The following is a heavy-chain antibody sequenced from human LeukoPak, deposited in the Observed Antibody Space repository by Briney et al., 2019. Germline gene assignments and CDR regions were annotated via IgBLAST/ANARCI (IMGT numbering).Heavy chain of an antibody. V-gene: IGHV4-39*01. J-gene: IGHJ4*02. D-gene: IGHD3-22*01. CDR3: ARQIPDERGYYQYYFDY. CDR2: IYHGGRT. CDR1: GVYISSTSYL. Sequence: SETLSLTCTVSGVYISSTSYLWGWVRQPPGEGLEWIVSIYHGGRTFYNPSPKSRGTVSADTSKNHISLTVRSVTAADTDVYYCARQIPDERGYYQYYFDYWGQGTLVTVSS.